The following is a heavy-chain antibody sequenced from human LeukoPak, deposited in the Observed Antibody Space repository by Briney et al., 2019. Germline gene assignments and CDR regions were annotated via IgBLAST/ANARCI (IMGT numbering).Heavy chain of an antibody. CDR1: GYTFTSFG. J-gene: IGHJ4*02. CDR3: ARNLGYGDYVGTYYFDY. CDR2: ICAYNGNT. Sequence: KVSCKAFGYTFTSFGISWVRQAPGQGREWMGWICAYNGNTNYAQKLQGRVTMTTDTSTSTAYMELRSLRSDDTAVYYCARNLGYGDYVGTYYFDYWGQGTLVTVSS. V-gene: IGHV1-18*01. D-gene: IGHD4-17*01.